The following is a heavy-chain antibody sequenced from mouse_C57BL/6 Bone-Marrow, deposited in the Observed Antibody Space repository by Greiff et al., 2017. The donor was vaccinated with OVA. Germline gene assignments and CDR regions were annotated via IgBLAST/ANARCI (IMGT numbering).Heavy chain of an antibody. CDR1: GYTFTSYG. J-gene: IGHJ4*01. CDR2: IYPRSGNT. V-gene: IGHV1-81*01. D-gene: IGHD2-4*01. Sequence: VQLQQSGAELARPGASVKLSCKASGYTFTSYGISWVKQRTGQGLEWIGEIYPRSGNTYYNEKFKGKATLTADKSSSTAYMELRSLTSEDSAVYFCARWYYDYDEGAMDYWGQGTSVTVSS. CDR3: ARWYYDYDEGAMDY.